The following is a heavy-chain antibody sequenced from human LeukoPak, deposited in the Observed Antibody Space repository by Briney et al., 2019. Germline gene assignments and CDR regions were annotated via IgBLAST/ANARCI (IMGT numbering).Heavy chain of an antibody. CDR3: ASESYLSFYLFDF. V-gene: IGHV4-4*07. CDR1: GGSLNKYF. J-gene: IGHJ4*02. Sequence: SETLSLTCAVSGGSLNKYFWNSFRLAAGKGLEWIGRVYSSGSTNYNPSLKSRFNVSVDTSKNHVYLKVNSVTAADTAVYFCASESYLSFYLFDFWGQGTSVTVSS. D-gene: IGHD2-2*01. CDR2: VYSSGST.